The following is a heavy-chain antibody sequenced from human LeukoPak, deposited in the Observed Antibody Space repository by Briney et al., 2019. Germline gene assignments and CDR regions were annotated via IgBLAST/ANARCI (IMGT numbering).Heavy chain of an antibody. CDR1: GVSISSYY. D-gene: IGHD3-16*01. Sequence: PSETLSLTCTVSGVSISSYYWNWIRQPAGGGLEWIGRIYTSGSTNYNPSLTSRVTMSVDTSKNYLSLKLSSVTAAGTAVYYCARVGANDYLDLWGQGTLVTVSS. J-gene: IGHJ4*02. CDR2: IYTSGST. CDR3: ARVGANDYLDL. V-gene: IGHV4-4*07.